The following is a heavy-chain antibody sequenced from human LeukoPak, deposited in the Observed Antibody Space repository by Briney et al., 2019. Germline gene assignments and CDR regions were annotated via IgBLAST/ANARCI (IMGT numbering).Heavy chain of an antibody. CDR2: IFDVGST. Sequence: SETLSLTCTVSGDSFGSHYWSWIRQPPGKGLEWIGYIFDVGSTNYNPSLKSRVTISVDTSKNQFSLKLSSVTAADTAVYYSVRDYYDGGGEAFDIWGQGTMVTVSS. D-gene: IGHD3-16*01. V-gene: IGHV4-59*11. CDR1: GDSFGSHY. CDR3: VRDYYDGGGEAFDI. J-gene: IGHJ3*02.